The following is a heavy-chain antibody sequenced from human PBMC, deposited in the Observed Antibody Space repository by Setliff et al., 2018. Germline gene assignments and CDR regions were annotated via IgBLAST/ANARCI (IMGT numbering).Heavy chain of an antibody. D-gene: IGHD3-22*01. Sequence: SVKVSCKASGGTFSTFAINWVRQAPGQGLEWMGGIIPIFGTANFAQKFKGRVTITTDESTSTAFMQLSSLRSEDTAVYYCVREGVDSRSSTDYRYYMDVWGKGTTVTVSS. CDR3: VREGVDSRSSTDYRYYMDV. CDR2: IIPIFGTA. V-gene: IGHV1-69*05. J-gene: IGHJ6*03. CDR1: GGTFSTFA.